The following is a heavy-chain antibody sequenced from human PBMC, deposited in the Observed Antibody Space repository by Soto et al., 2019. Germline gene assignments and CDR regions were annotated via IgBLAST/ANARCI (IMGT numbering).Heavy chain of an antibody. CDR2: IYYNGNT. CDR1: GVSISSGDYY. Sequence: QVQLQESGPGLVKPSQTLSLTCAVSGVSISSGDYYWTWIRQPPGKGLEYIGYIYYNGNTYYNPSLQSRVTISLDTSKNHFSLSLRSVTAADTAVYYCARGVVGTTLHDAFDIWGQGTMVTVSS. CDR3: ARGVVGTTLHDAFDI. D-gene: IGHD1-26*01. J-gene: IGHJ3*02. V-gene: IGHV4-30-4*01.